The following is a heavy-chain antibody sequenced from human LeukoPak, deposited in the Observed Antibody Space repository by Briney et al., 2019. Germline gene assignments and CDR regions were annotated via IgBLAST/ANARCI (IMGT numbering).Heavy chain of an antibody. J-gene: IGHJ5*02. CDR1: GESFSGYY. D-gene: IGHD3-22*01. CDR2: INHSGST. V-gene: IGHV4-34*01. Sequence: PSETLSLTCAVHGESFSGYYWSWIRQPPGKGLEWIGEINHSGSTNYNPSLKSRVTISVDRSKNQFSLKLSSVTAADTAVYYCARDSNYYDSSGTFDPWGQGTLVTVSS. CDR3: ARDSNYYDSSGTFDP.